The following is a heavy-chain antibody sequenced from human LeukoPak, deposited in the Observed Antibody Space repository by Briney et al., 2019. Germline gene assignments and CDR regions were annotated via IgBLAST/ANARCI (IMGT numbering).Heavy chain of an antibody. J-gene: IGHJ6*02. CDR3: ARELRYCSGGSCFSYGMDV. V-gene: IGHV3-30-3*01. Sequence: PGGSLRLSCAASGFTFSSYAMLWVRPAPGKGLEWVAVISYDGSNKYYADSVRGRFTISRDNSKNTLYLQMNSLRAEDTAVYYCARELRYCSGGSCFSYGMDVWGQGTTVTVSS. D-gene: IGHD2-15*01. CDR2: ISYDGSNK. CDR1: GFTFSSYA.